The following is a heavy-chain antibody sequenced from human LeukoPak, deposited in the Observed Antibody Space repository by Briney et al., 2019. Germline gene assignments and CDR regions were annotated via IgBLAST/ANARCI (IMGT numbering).Heavy chain of an antibody. Sequence: ASVKVSCKAPGYTFTGYYMHWVRQAPGQGLEWMGWINPNSSGTNYAQKFQGRVTMTRDTSISTAYMELSRLRSDDTAVYYCARDITSRDGYNFDYWGQGTLVTVSS. D-gene: IGHD5-24*01. CDR2: INPNSSGT. V-gene: IGHV1-2*02. CDR1: GYTFTGYY. J-gene: IGHJ4*02. CDR3: ARDITSRDGYNFDY.